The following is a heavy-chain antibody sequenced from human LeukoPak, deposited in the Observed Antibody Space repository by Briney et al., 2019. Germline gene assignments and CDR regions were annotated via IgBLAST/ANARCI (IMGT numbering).Heavy chain of an antibody. V-gene: IGHV3-23*01. J-gene: IGHJ4*02. CDR3: AKDPLRYFDWENYFDY. CDR2: ISGSGGTP. D-gene: IGHD3-9*01. Sequence: GSLRLSCAASGFTFSSYAMSWVRQAPGKGLEWVSAISGSGGTPYYADSVKGRFTISRDNSKNTLYLQMNSLRAEDTAVYFCAKDPLRYFDWENYFDYWGQGTLVTVSS. CDR1: GFTFSSYA.